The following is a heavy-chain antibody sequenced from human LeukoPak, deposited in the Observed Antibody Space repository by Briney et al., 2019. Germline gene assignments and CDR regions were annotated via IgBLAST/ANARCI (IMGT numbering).Heavy chain of an antibody. V-gene: IGHV4-30-4*01. CDR2: IYSSGST. CDR1: GGSISSGDSY. D-gene: IGHD3-10*01. J-gene: IGHJ3*01. Sequence: SETLSLTCTVSGGSISSGDSYWSWIRQPPGKGVEWIGYIYSSGSTSYNPSLKSRVTISLDTSKNQFSLKLSSVTAADTAVYYCARLREYAFDLWGQGTMVTVSS. CDR3: ARLREYAFDL.